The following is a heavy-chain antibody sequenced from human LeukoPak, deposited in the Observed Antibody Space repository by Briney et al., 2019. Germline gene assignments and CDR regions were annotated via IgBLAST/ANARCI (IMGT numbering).Heavy chain of an antibody. CDR2: IYSGGST. Sequence: GGSLRLSCAASGFTVSSNYMSWVRQAPGKGLEWVSVIYSGGSTYYADSVKGRFTISRDNSENTLYLQMNSLRAEDTAVYYCARELRYFDWRYFDYWGQGTLVTVSS. CDR3: ARELRYFDWRYFDY. CDR1: GFTVSSNY. D-gene: IGHD3-9*01. J-gene: IGHJ4*02. V-gene: IGHV3-53*01.